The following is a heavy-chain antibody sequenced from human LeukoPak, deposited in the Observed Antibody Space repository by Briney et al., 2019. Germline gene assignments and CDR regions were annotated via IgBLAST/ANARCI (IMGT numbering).Heavy chain of an antibody. V-gene: IGHV3-48*04. CDR1: GFTFSSYS. J-gene: IGHJ6*02. Sequence: GGSLRLSCAASGFTFSSYSMNWVRQAPGKGLEWVSYISSSSSTIYYADSVKGRFTISRDNAKNSLYLQMNSLRAEDTAVYYCAREYYYDSSGYYYGMDVWGQGTTVTVSS. CDR3: AREYYYDSSGYYYGMDV. CDR2: ISSSSSTI. D-gene: IGHD3-22*01.